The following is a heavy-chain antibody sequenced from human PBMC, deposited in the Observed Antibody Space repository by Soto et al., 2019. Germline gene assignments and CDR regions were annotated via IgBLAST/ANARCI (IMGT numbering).Heavy chain of an antibody. D-gene: IGHD2-15*01. CDR2: ISGSGGST. CDR3: AKEGSFGSSTPVGYYYYYYMDV. CDR1: GFTFSSYA. V-gene: IGHV3-23*01. J-gene: IGHJ6*03. Sequence: EVQLLESGGGLVQPGGSLRLSCAASGFTFSSYAMSWVRQAPGKGLEWVSAISGSGGSTYYADSVKGRFTISRDNSKNTLDLQMNSLRAEDTAVYYCAKEGSFGSSTPVGYYYYYYMDVWGKGTTVTVSS.